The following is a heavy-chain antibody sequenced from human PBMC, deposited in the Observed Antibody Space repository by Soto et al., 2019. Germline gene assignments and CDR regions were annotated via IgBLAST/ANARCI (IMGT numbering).Heavy chain of an antibody. CDR2: INPNSGGT. CDR1: GYTFTGYY. V-gene: IGHV1-2*02. D-gene: IGHD2-15*01. Sequence: QVQLVQSGAEVKKPGASVKVSCKASGYTFTGYYMHWVRQAPGQGLEWMGWINPNSGGTNYAQKFQGGVAMTRYTSISTAYMELSRLRSDDTAVYYCARGDCSGGSCYSLYFYYGMDVWGQGTTVTVSS. CDR3: ARGDCSGGSCYSLYFYYGMDV. J-gene: IGHJ6*02.